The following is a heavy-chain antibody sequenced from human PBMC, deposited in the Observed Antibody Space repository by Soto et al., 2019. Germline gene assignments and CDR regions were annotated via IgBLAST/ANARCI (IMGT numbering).Heavy chain of an antibody. D-gene: IGHD2-15*01. J-gene: IGHJ1*01. CDR2: IIPMFGTA. V-gene: IGHV1-69*13. CDR1: GGTFSNYV. Sequence: SVQVSCKASGGTFSNYVFTWVRQAPGQGLEWMGGIIPMFGTANYAQKFQGRVTLIADESTSTVYMEVSSLRAEDTAVYYCARGSRDCSGGSCFPLPTAEYFRHWGQGTLVTVSS. CDR3: ARGSRDCSGGSCFPLPTAEYFRH.